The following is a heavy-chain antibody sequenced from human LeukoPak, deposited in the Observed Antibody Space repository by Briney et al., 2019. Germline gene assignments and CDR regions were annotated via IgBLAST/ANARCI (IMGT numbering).Heavy chain of an antibody. D-gene: IGHD6-13*01. CDR2: INSDGSST. J-gene: IGHJ4*02. Sequence: PGGSLRLSCGASGFTFSSYWMHWVRQAPGKGLVWVSRINSDGSSTSYADSVKGRFTISRDNAKNTLYLQMNSLRAEDTAVYYCARVLFSSSWYFDYWGQGTLVTVSS. V-gene: IGHV3-74*01. CDR3: ARVLFSSSWYFDY. CDR1: GFTFSSYW.